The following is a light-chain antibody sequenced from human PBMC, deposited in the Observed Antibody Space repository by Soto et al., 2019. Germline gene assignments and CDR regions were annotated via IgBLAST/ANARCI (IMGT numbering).Light chain of an antibody. CDR2: DVS. Sequence: VASFSNGNSSSVCAYNYVSWYQQHPGKAPKLMIYDVSNRPSGVSNRFSGSKSGNTASLTISGLQAEDEADYYCTSYTSSRTRVFGTGTKVTVL. CDR1: SSSVCAYNY. CDR3: TSYTSSRTRV. V-gene: IGLV2-14*04. J-gene: IGLJ1*01.